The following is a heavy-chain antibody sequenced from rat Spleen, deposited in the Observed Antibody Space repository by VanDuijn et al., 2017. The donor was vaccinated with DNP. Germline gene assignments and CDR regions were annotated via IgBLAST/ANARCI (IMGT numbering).Heavy chain of an antibody. V-gene: IGHV5S10*01. CDR1: GFTFSDYN. CDR2: ITYDGSKT. J-gene: IGHJ2*01. Sequence: EVQLVESGGGLVQSGRSLKVSCAASGFTFSDYNMAWVRQAPKKSLEWVATITYDGSKTYYRDSVKGRFTISRDNAKSTLYLQMDSLRSEDTATYYCARGLLQWPFDYWGQGVMVTVSS. CDR3: ARGLLQWPFDY. D-gene: IGHD1-1*01.